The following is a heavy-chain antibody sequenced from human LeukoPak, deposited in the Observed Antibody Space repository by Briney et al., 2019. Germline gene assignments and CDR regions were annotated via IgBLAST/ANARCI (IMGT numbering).Heavy chain of an antibody. CDR2: ISWNSGSI. V-gene: IGHV3-9*01. Sequence: GRSLRLSCAASGFTFDDYAMHWVRQAPGKGLEWVSGISWNSGSIGYADSVKGRFTISRGNAKNSLYLQMNSLRAEDTALYYCAKDDKMITFGGVIVIPFVSWGQGTLVTVSS. D-gene: IGHD3-16*02. CDR1: GFTFDDYA. J-gene: IGHJ5*02. CDR3: AKDDKMITFGGVIVIPFVS.